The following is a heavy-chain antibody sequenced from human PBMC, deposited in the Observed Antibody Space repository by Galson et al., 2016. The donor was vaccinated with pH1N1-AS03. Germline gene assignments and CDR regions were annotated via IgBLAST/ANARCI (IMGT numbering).Heavy chain of an antibody. J-gene: IGHJ4*02. D-gene: IGHD5-24*01. Sequence: QSGAEVKKPGESLKISCKTSGYIFTSYWVAWVRHMPGKGLEWMGIIYPGDSDTRYSPSFQGQVTISADRSINTAYLQWSSLMASDTGIYYCARQVRDGYNGYFDYWGPGILVTVSS. V-gene: IGHV5-51*01. CDR2: IYPGDSDT. CDR1: GYIFTSYW. CDR3: ARQVRDGYNGYFDY.